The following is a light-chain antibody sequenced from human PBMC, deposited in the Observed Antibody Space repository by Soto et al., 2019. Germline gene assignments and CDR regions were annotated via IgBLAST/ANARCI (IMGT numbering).Light chain of an antibody. CDR2: DAS. Sequence: DIVLTKSPGTLALSKGEGATLSCRASQSVSSYLAWYQQKPGQAPRLLIYDASNRATGIPARFSGSGSGTDFTLTISSLEPEDFAVYYCQQRSNWPPWTFGQGTKVDIK. CDR3: QQRSNWPPWT. V-gene: IGKV3-11*01. CDR1: QSVSSY. J-gene: IGKJ1*01.